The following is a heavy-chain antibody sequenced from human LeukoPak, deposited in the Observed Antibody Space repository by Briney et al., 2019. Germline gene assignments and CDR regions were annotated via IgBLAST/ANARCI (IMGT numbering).Heavy chain of an antibody. D-gene: IGHD6-13*01. Sequence: PGGSLRLSCAASGFTFNTYAMSWVRQAPGKGLEWVSAISDSGGSAYYADSVKGRFTISRDNAKNSLYLQMNSLRAEDTAVYYCAREGSSWYEGYYYYYMDVWGKGTTVTISS. V-gene: IGHV3-23*01. J-gene: IGHJ6*03. CDR3: AREGSSWYEGYYYYYMDV. CDR2: ISDSGGSA. CDR1: GFTFNTYA.